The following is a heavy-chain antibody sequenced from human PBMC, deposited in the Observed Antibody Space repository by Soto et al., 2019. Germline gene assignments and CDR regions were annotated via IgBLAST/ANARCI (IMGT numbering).Heavy chain of an antibody. CDR3: AKTQNFNGYYTCFDS. J-gene: IGHJ4*02. Sequence: GGSLRLSCIVSGFSYAGYVLAWVCQAPGKGLEWVAAVSGGGGSTYYADSVRGRFSISRDKSGNMISLQMNRLTAGDTAVYYCAKTQNFNGYYTCFDSWGRGTRVTVSS. V-gene: IGHV3-23*01. CDR2: VSGGGGST. D-gene: IGHD3-3*01. CDR1: GFSYAGYV.